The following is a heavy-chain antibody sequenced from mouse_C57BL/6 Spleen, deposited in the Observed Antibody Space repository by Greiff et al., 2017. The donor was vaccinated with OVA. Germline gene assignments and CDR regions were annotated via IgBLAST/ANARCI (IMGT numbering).Heavy chain of an antibody. CDR3: AREEGDGYYGAY. CDR1: GYTFTDYY. D-gene: IGHD2-3*01. V-gene: IGHV1-26*01. CDR2: INPNNGGT. J-gene: IGHJ3*01. Sequence: VQLQQSGPELVKPGASVKISCKASGYTFTDYYMNWVKQSHGKSLEWIGDINPNNGGTSYNQKFKGKATLTVDKSSSTAYMELRSLTSEDSAVYYCAREEGDGYYGAYWGQGTLVTVSA.